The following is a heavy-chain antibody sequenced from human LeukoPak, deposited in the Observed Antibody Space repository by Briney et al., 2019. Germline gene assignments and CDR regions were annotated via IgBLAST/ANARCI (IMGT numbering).Heavy chain of an antibody. V-gene: IGHV1-18*01. Sequence: ASVNVSCKASGYTFTSYGISWVRQAPGQGLEWMGWISAYNGNTNYAQKLQGRVTMTTDTSTSTAYMELRSLRSDDTAVYYCARDIVVVPAATFSSGWYSYYYGMDVWGRGTTVTVSS. CDR3: ARDIVVVPAATFSSGWYSYYYGMDV. CDR1: GYTFTSYG. D-gene: IGHD2-2*01. J-gene: IGHJ6*02. CDR2: ISAYNGNT.